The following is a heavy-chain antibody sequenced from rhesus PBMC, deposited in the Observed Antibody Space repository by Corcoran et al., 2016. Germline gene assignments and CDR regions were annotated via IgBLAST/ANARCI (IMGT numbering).Heavy chain of an antibody. Sequence: QVQLQESGPGLVKPSETLSLTCAVSGGSISSDYWSWIRQPPGKGREWIGRIYGSGRKTQNNPPLKSRVSISTDTSKNQFSLKLTSVTAADTAVYYCARRYGYGGYSHWGQGVLVTVSA. CDR1: GGSISSDY. V-gene: IGHV4-160*01. CDR2: IYGSGRKT. CDR3: ARRYGYGGYSH. D-gene: IGHD5-12*01. J-gene: IGHJ4*01.